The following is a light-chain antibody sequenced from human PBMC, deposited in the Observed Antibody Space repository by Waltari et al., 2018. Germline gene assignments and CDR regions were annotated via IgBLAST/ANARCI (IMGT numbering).Light chain of an antibody. V-gene: IGKV4-1*01. Sequence: DIVMTQSPDSLAVSLGVRATITCKSSESIVYPSNNKNFLGWFQHKPGQPPKMLIYRASTRQSEVPARFSGSGSGTEFTLTISSVQAEDVEIYYCQQYYSNPRTFGQGTRLEIK. J-gene: IGKJ2*01. CDR2: RAS. CDR1: ESIVYPSNNKNF. CDR3: QQYYSNPRT.